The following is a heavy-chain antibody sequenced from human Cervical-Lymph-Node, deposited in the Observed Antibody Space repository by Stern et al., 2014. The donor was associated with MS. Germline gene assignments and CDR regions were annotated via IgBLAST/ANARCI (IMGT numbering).Heavy chain of an antibody. CDR2: IIPIFGTA. J-gene: IGHJ4*02. V-gene: IGHV1-69*01. Sequence: QLVQSGAEVKKPGSSVKVFCKASGGTFSSYIISWVRQAPGQGLEWMGGIIPIFGTANYAQKFQGRVTIIADESTSTVYMELSSLRSEDTAVYYCATGHIPGDYWGQGTLVIVSS. D-gene: IGHD1-14*01. CDR1: GGTFSSYI. CDR3: ATGHIPGDY.